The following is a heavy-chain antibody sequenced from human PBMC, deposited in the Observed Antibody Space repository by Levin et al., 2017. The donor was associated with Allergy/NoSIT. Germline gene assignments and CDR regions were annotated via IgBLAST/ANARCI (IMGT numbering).Heavy chain of an antibody. Sequence: KPSETLSLTCTVSGGSISSSSYYWGWIRQPPGKGLEWIGSIYYSGSTYYNPSLKSRVTISVDTSKNQFSLKLSSVTAADTAVYYCARLFYGSGSYTFDYWGQGTLVTVSS. D-gene: IGHD3-10*01. CDR1: GGSISSSSYY. V-gene: IGHV4-39*01. CDR3: ARLFYGSGSYTFDY. CDR2: IYYSGST. J-gene: IGHJ4*02.